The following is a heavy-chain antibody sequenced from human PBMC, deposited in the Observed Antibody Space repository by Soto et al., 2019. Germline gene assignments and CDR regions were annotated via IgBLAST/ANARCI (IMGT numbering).Heavy chain of an antibody. CDR3: AKVPDGIIDFDY. Sequence: LETLSLTCTISGGSISGYYWTWIRQSPGKGLEYIGYIYSGNTNYNPSLNSRFTISRDNAKNSLYLQMNSLRDEDTAVYFCAKVPDGIIDFDYWGQGTQVPVSS. CDR2: IYSGNT. CDR1: GGSISGYY. V-gene: IGHV4-4*08. D-gene: IGHD3-10*01. J-gene: IGHJ4*02.